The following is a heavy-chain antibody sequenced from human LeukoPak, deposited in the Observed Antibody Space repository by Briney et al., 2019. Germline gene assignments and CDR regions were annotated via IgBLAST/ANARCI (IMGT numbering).Heavy chain of an antibody. V-gene: IGHV1-2*06. D-gene: IGHD2-2*01. CDR3: ARDRRYCSSTSCRTPNWFDP. CDR1: GYTFTGYY. CDR2: INPNSGGT. Sequence: ASVKVSCKASGYTFTGYYMHWVRQAPGQGLEWMGRINPNSGGTNYAQKFQGRVTMTRDTSISTAYMELSRLRSDDTAVYYCARDRRYCSSTSCRTPNWFDPWGQGTLVTVSS. J-gene: IGHJ5*02.